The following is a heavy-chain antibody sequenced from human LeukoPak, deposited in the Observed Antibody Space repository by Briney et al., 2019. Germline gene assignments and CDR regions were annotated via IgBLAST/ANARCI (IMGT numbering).Heavy chain of an antibody. CDR2: INHSGST. V-gene: IGHV4-34*01. CDR1: GFTFSSYS. D-gene: IGHD6-6*01. J-gene: IGHJ4*02. CDR3: ARRPQGSSSSHFDY. Sequence: GSLRLSCAASGFTFSSYSMHWVRQPPGKGLEWIGEINHSGSTNYNPSLKSRVTISVDTSKNQFSLKLSSVTAADTAVYYCARRPQGSSSSHFDYWGQGTLVTVSS.